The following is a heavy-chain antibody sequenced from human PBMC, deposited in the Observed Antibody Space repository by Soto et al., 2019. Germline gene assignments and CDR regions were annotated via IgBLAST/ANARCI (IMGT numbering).Heavy chain of an antibody. J-gene: IGHJ4*02. V-gene: IGHV4-34*01. Sequence: SETLSLTCAVYGGSFSGYYWSWIRQPPGKGLEWIGEINHSGSTNYNPSLKSRVTISVDTSKNQFSLKLSSVTAADTAVYYCVGSGYSPFDYWGQGTLVTVSS. CDR2: INHSGST. CDR3: VGSGYSPFDY. CDR1: GGSFSGYY. D-gene: IGHD3-22*01.